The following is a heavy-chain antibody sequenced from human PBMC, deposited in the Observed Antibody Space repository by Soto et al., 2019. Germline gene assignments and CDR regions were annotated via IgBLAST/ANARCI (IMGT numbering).Heavy chain of an antibody. CDR1: GFTFSSSE. CDR3: ARSYSSSSYYYYYGMDV. Sequence: HPGGSLRLSCAASGFTFSSSEMNWVRQAPGTGLEWVSYISSSGSTIYYADSVKGRFTISRDNAKNSLYLQMNSLRAEDTAVYYCARSYSSSSYYYYYGMDVWGQGTTVTVSS. CDR2: ISSSGSTI. D-gene: IGHD6-6*01. V-gene: IGHV3-48*03. J-gene: IGHJ6*02.